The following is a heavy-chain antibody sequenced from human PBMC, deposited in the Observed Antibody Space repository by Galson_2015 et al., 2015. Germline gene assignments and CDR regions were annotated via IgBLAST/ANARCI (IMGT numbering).Heavy chain of an antibody. J-gene: IGHJ4*02. Sequence: SLRLSCAASEFTFSSYYMSWVRQAPGKGLEWVSSISSTTTYIYYADSVKGRFTISRDNAKNSLYMQMNSLGAEDTAVYYCARQILDYNFGSVYYPTNFDYCGQGTLVTFSS. V-gene: IGHV3-21*01. CDR3: ARQILDYNFGSVYYPTNFDY. D-gene: IGHD3-3*01. CDR2: ISSTTTYI. CDR1: EFTFSSYY.